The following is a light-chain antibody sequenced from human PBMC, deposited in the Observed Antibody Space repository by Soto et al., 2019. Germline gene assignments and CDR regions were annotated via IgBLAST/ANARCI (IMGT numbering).Light chain of an antibody. J-gene: IGLJ2*01. CDR1: SGHSNYA. CDR3: QTWGSGIVV. Sequence: QSVLTQSPSASASLGASVKLTCTLSSGHSNYAIAWHQQQSEKGPRYLMKLNSDGSHSKGDGIPDRFSGSSSGAERHLTISSFQSEDEADYYYQTWGSGIVVFGGGTKVTVL. V-gene: IGLV4-69*01. CDR2: LNSDGSH.